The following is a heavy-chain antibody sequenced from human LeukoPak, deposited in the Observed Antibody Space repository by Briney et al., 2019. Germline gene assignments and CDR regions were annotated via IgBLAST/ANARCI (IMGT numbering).Heavy chain of an antibody. CDR2: MNHNRGKT. CDR1: GYTFSSYG. Sequence: GSGKVSCKASGYTFSSYGSNWGGQAAGQGLEWMGYMNHNRGKTGYAQKFQGRVTMTRNTSISTAYMELSSLRSEDTAVYYCARGLYDILTGYFLGDDYWGQGTLVTVSS. J-gene: IGHJ4*02. V-gene: IGHV1-8*02. CDR3: ARGLYDILTGYFLGDDY. D-gene: IGHD3-9*01.